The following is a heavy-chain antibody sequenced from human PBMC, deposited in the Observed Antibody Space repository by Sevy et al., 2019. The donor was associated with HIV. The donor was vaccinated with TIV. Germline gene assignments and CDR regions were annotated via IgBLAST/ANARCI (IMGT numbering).Heavy chain of an antibody. J-gene: IGHJ4*02. D-gene: IGHD6-6*01. Sequence: GGSLRLSCAASGFTFSSYAMHWVRQAPGKGLEWVAVISYDGSNKYYAHSVKGRFTISRDNSKNTLYLQMNSLRAEDTAVYYCARDLYPGRDMEYSSSSPPDYWGQGTLVTISS. CDR2: ISYDGSNK. CDR3: ARDLYPGRDMEYSSSSPPDY. CDR1: GFTFSSYA. V-gene: IGHV3-30-3*01.